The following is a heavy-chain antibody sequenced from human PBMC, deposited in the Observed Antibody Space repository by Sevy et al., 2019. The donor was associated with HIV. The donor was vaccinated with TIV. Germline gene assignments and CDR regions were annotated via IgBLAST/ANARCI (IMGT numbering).Heavy chain of an antibody. CDR3: ARDSVGVRALNGEGFD. CDR1: GFTFDDYT. V-gene: IGHV3-43*01. Sequence: GGSLRLSCEASGFTFDDYTMHWVRQVPGKGLEWVSLISWDGRATSYADSVGVSFTISRDNSKNSLFLQMNSLVTDDAALYYCARDSVGVRALNGEGFDWGQGTQVTVSS. CDR2: ISWDGRAT. J-gene: IGHJ4*02. D-gene: IGHD7-27*01.